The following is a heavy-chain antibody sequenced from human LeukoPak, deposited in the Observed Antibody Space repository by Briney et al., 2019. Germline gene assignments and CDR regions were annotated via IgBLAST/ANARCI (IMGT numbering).Heavy chain of an antibody. V-gene: IGHV4-34*01. CDR1: GGSFSGYY. D-gene: IGHD6-19*01. CDR3: ASMYSSGWYGDY. CDR2: INHSGST. Sequence: PSETLSLTCAVYGGSFSGYYWSWIRQPPGKGLEWIGEINHSGSTNYNPSLKSRVTISVDTSKNQFSLKLSSVTAADTAVYYCASMYSSGWYGDYWGQGTLVTVSS. J-gene: IGHJ4*02.